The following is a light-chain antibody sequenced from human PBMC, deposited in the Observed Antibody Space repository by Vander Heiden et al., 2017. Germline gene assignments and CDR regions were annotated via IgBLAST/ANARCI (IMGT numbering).Light chain of an antibody. CDR1: QSMSSW. CDR3: QQYNSYPFT. V-gene: IGKV1-5*03. CDR2: KAS. Sequence: DIQMTQSPSTLSASVGDRVTITCRASQSMSSWLAWYQQKAGKAPKLLIYKASNLESGVPSRFSGSGSGTEFTLTISSLQPDDFATYYCQQYNSYPFTFGPGTKVDFK. J-gene: IGKJ3*01.